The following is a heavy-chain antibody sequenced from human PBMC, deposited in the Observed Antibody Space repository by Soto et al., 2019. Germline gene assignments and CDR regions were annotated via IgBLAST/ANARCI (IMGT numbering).Heavy chain of an antibody. Sequence: PGGSLRLSCVASSGFTFTYYSMSWVRLAPGKGLEWVSAISGSGGSTYYADSVKGRFTISRDNSKNTLYLQMNSLRAEDTAVYYCAKVWAFRDDILTGYYHPRYDYYYGMDVWGQGTTVTVSS. CDR2: ISGSGGST. V-gene: IGHV3-23*01. D-gene: IGHD3-9*01. CDR1: GFTFTYYS. J-gene: IGHJ6*02. CDR3: AKVWAFRDDILTGYYHPRYDYYYGMDV.